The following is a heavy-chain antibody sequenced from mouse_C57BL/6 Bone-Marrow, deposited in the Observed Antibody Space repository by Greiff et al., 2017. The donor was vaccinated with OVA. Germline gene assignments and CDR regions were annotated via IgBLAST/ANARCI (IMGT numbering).Heavy chain of an antibody. CDR1: GYTFTSYW. CDR2: IDPSDSET. CDR3: AREHRYYGYDRDAMDY. J-gene: IGHJ4*01. D-gene: IGHD2-2*01. V-gene: IGHV1-52*01. Sequence: QVQLQQPGAELVRPGSSVKLSCKASGYTFTSYWMPWVKQRPIQGLEWIGNIDPSDSETHYNQKFKDKATLTVDKSSSTAYMQLSSLTSEDSAVYDGAREHRYYGYDRDAMDYWGQGTSVTVSS.